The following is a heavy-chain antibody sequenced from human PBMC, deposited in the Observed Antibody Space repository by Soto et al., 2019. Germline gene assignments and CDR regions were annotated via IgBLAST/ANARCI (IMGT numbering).Heavy chain of an antibody. J-gene: IGHJ4*02. CDR3: ARASYDSSTYYLDY. CDR2: IYYSGST. CDR1: GASISSGDYY. V-gene: IGHV4-30-4*01. D-gene: IGHD3-22*01. Sequence: QVQLQESGPGLVKPSQTLSLTCTVSGASISSGDYYWTWIRQPPGKGLEWIGSIYYSGSTYYNPSLKSRVXXSVDTSNNQFSLKLSSVTAADTAVYYCARASYDSSTYYLDYWGQGTLVTVSS.